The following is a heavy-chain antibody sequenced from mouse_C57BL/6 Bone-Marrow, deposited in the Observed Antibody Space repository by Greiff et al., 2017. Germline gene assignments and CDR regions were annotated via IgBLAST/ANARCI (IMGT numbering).Heavy chain of an antibody. D-gene: IGHD2-1*01. CDR3: ASGGNYGGFAY. Sequence: VQLQQSGPELVKPGASVKISCKASGYTFTDYYMNWVKQSHGKSLEWIGDINPNNGGTSYNQKFKGKATLTVDKSSSTAYMELRSLTSEDSAVYYCASGGNYGGFAYWGQETLVTVSA. CDR1: GYTFTDYY. V-gene: IGHV1-26*01. J-gene: IGHJ3*01. CDR2: INPNNGGT.